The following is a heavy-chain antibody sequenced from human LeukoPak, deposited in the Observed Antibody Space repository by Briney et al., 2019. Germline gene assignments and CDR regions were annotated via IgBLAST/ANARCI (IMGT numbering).Heavy chain of an antibody. V-gene: IGHV4-38-2*01. J-gene: IGHJ6*03. CDR2: LYHPDST. D-gene: IGHD3-10*01. CDR1: GHPINSAYY. CDR3: ARQFDSYFYYYLDV. Sequence: SETLSLTCALSGHPINSAYYWVWIRQPPGKGLEWIGSLYHPDSTYYNPSLESRVTMSVDTSRNQFSLKLSFVTAADTAVYYCARQFDSYFYYYLDVWGTGTTVTVSS.